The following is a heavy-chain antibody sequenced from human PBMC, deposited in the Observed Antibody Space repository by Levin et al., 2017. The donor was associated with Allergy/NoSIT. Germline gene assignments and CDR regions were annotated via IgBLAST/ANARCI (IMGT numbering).Heavy chain of an antibody. CDR1: GFAFSAYA. J-gene: IGHJ5*01. Sequence: GESLKISCAASGFAFSAYAMKWISQAPGKGLEWVSMISDSGTITRYADSLKGRFTISRDNSKNTVFLQMNNLRAEDTAIYYCATHWGKVRGGDSWGQGTLVTVSS. D-gene: IGHD3-10*01. CDR2: ISDSGTIT. CDR3: ATHWGKVRGGDS. V-gene: IGHV3-23*01.